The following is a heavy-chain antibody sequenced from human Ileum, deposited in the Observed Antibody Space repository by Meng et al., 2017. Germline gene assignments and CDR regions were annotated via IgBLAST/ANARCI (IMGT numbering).Heavy chain of an antibody. D-gene: IGHD1-26*01. J-gene: IGHJ4*02. CDR1: GYTFTSYG. CDR2: ISVYNGNT. CDR3: ARDYSGTSYRFSDY. Sequence: QVHLVQSGAEVKKPGAYAMVVCHAFGYTFTSYGISWVRQAPGQGLEWMGGISVYNGNTNYAQKFQGRVTMTADTSTSTAYMELRSLRSDDTAVYYCARDYSGTSYRFSDYWGQGTLVTVSS. V-gene: IGHV1-18*01.